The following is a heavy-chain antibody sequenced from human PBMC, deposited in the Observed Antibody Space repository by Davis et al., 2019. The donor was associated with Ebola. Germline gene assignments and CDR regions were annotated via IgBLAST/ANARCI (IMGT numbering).Heavy chain of an antibody. CDR1: GFTFSSYA. Sequence: GGSLRLSCAASGFTFSSYAMHWVRQAPGKGLEWVAVISYDGSNKYYADSVKGRFTISRDNSKNTLYLQMNSLRAEDTAVYYCARGEDITGTTRGDYWGQGTLVTVSS. V-gene: IGHV3-30-3*01. J-gene: IGHJ4*02. CDR2: ISYDGSNK. CDR3: ARGEDITGTTRGDY. D-gene: IGHD1-7*01.